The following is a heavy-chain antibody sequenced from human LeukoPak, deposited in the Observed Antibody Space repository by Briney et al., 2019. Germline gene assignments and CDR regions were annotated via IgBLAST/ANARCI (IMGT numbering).Heavy chain of an antibody. Sequence: GGSLRLSCAASGFTFSNYWMHWVRQVPGKGLVWVSRIDGGGNNRNYADSVKGRFSISRDNVKSTLYLQMDSLRAEDTAVYYCARGPGSSGGAYVGDYWGHGTLVTVSS. V-gene: IGHV3-74*01. J-gene: IGHJ4*01. CDR1: GFTFSNYW. CDR2: IDGGGNNR. CDR3: ARGPGSSGGAYVGDY. D-gene: IGHD3-22*01.